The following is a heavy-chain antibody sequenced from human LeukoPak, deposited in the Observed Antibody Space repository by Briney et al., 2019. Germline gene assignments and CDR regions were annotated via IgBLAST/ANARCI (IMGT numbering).Heavy chain of an antibody. J-gene: IGHJ4*02. CDR3: ARGYSSSWYDLYYFDY. D-gene: IGHD6-13*01. Sequence: PGGSLRLSCAASGFTFSNYNINWVRQAPGKGLEWASSISSRGSYIYYADSVKGRFAISADNAMNSLYLQMNSLRAEDTAVYYCARGYSSSWYDLYYFDYWGQGTLVTVSS. CDR1: GFTFSNYN. V-gene: IGHV3-21*01. CDR2: ISSRGSYI.